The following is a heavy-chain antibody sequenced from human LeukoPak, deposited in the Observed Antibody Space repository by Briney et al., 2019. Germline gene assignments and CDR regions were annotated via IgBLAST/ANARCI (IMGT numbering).Heavy chain of an antibody. CDR3: ARRDGTYPKYYFDY. D-gene: IGHD1-26*01. CDR2: IYPGDSDT. J-gene: IGHJ4*02. Sequence: GESLTISCKASGYSFTSYWIGWVRQMPGKGLEWMGIIYPGDSDTRYSPSFQGQVTILADKSIRTAYLQWSSLKASDTAMYYCARRDGTYPKYYFDYWGQGTLVTVSP. CDR1: GYSFTSYW. V-gene: IGHV5-51*01.